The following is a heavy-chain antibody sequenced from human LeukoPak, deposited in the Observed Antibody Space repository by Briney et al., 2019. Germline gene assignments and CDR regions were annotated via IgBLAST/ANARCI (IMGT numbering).Heavy chain of an antibody. D-gene: IGHD3-10*01. V-gene: IGHV4-59*01. CDR3: ARGKYYYGSGLAFDI. Sequence: TSETLSLTCTVSGGSISSYYWSWIRKPPGKGLEWIGYIYYSGSTNYNPSLKSRVTISVDTSKNQFSLKLSSVTAADTAVYYCARGKYYYGSGLAFDIWGQGTMVTVSS. J-gene: IGHJ3*02. CDR1: GGSISSYY. CDR2: IYYSGST.